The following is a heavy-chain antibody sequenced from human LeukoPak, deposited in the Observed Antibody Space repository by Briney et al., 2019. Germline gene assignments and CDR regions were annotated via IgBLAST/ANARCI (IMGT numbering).Heavy chain of an antibody. V-gene: IGHV4-59*08. J-gene: IGHJ4*02. CDR1: SGSISSSY. D-gene: IGHD6-19*01. Sequence: PSETLSLTCTVSSGSISSSYWTWTRQPPGKGLEWIGHISDSGSTNYNPSLNSRVTIPVDTSKNQFSLNLRSVTAADTAVYYCARHESGWYNYWGQGTLVTVSS. CDR2: ISDSGST. CDR3: ARHESGWYNY.